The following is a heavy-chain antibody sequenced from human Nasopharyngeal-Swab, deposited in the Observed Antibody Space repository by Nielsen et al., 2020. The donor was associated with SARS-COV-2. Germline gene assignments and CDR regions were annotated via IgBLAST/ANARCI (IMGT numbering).Heavy chain of an antibody. CDR1: GGSIISSSYY. CDR3: ARQWGYYGMDV. J-gene: IGHJ6*02. CDR2: IYYSGST. D-gene: IGHD3-16*01. V-gene: IGHV4-39*01. Sequence: GSLSLSCTVSGGSIISSSYYWGWIRQPPGKGLEWIGSIYYSGSTYYNPSLKSRVTISVDTSKNQFSLKLSSVTAADTAVYYCARQWGYYGMDVWGQGTTVTVSS.